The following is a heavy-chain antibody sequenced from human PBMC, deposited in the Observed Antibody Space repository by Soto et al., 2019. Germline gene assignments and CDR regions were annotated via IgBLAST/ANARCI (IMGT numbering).Heavy chain of an antibody. CDR3: ARECWVGVTRWVKYYYYMDV. Sequence: ASVKVSCKASGYTFTSYDINWVRQATGQGLEWMGWMNPNSGNTGYAQKFQGRVTMTRNTSISTAYMELSSLRSEDTAVYYCARECWVGVTRWVKYYYYMDVWGKGTTVTVSS. D-gene: IGHD3-10*01. CDR1: GYTFTSYD. V-gene: IGHV1-8*01. J-gene: IGHJ6*03. CDR2: MNPNSGNT.